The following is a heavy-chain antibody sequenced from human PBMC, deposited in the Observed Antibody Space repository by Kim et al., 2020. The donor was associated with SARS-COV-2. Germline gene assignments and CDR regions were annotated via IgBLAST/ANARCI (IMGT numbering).Heavy chain of an antibody. V-gene: IGHV1-3*01. J-gene: IGHJ4*02. Sequence: QGRVTITRDTSARTAYMELSSLRSEDTAVYYCARGVQRFLEWFPHYYFDYWGQGTLVTVSS. D-gene: IGHD3-3*01. CDR3: ARGVQRFLEWFPHYYFDY.